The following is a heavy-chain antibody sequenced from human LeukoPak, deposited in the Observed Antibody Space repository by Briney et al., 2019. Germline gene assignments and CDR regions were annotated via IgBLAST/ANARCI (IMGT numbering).Heavy chain of an antibody. J-gene: IGHJ4*02. Sequence: GASVKVSCKASGGTFSSYAISWVRQAPGQGLEWMGGVIPIFGTANYAQKFQGRVTITADESTSTAYMELSSLRSEDTAVYYCATVAATPFDYWGQGTLVTVSS. CDR1: GGTFSSYA. V-gene: IGHV1-69*13. CDR2: VIPIFGTA. CDR3: ATVAATPFDY. D-gene: IGHD2-15*01.